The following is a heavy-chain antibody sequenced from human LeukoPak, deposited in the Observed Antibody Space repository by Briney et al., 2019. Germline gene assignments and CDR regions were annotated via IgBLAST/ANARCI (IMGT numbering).Heavy chain of an antibody. CDR2: IYYSGST. CDR3: ARADWGSSYFDY. V-gene: IGHV4-59*01. J-gene: IGHJ4*02. Sequence: PSETLSLTCTVSGGSISSYYWSWIRQPPGKGLEWIGYIYYSGSTNYNPSLKSRVTISVDTSKNQFSLKLSSVTAADTAVYYCARADWGSSYFDYWGQGTLVTVSS. CDR1: GGSISSYY. D-gene: IGHD2-21*01.